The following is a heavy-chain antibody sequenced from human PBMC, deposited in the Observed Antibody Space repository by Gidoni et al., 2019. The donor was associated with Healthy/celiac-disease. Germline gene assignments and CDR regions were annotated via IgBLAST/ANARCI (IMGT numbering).Heavy chain of an antibody. V-gene: IGHV4-39*01. J-gene: IGHJ4*02. CDR3: ARQAVAGTHFDY. CDR1: GCSISSSSYY. Sequence: QLQLQESGPGLVKPSETLSLTCTVSGCSISSSSYYWGWVRQPPGKGLEWIGSIYYSGSTHYNPSLKSRVTISVDTSKNQFSLKLSSVTAADTAVYYCARQAVAGTHFDYWGQGTLVTVSS. D-gene: IGHD6-19*01. CDR2: IYYSGST.